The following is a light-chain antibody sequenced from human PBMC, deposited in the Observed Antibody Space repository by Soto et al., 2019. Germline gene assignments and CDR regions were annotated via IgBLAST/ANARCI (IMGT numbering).Light chain of an antibody. V-gene: IGKV3-15*01. CDR1: QSINSN. Sequence: EIGMTQSPATLSVSPGERATLSCRASQSINSNLAWYQQKPCQAPMLILDGASTRATGIPATFSGSGAGTEFTLTISSLQSEDFAVYYWQQYNNWPFTFGPGTKVDIK. CDR2: GAS. CDR3: QQYNNWPFT. J-gene: IGKJ3*01.